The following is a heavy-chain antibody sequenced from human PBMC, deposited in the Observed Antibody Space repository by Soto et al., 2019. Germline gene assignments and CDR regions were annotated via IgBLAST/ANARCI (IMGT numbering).Heavy chain of an antibody. J-gene: IGHJ4*02. CDR1: GFTFDYYA. V-gene: IGHV3-9*01. D-gene: IGHD3-10*01. Sequence: QTGGSLRLSCAASGFTFDYYAMHWVRQAPGKGLEWVSGISWNSGSIGYADSVKGRFTISRDNAKNSLYLQMNSLRAEDTALYYCAKTITMVRGVIITAYFDYWGQGTLVTVSS. CDR3: AKTITMVRGVIITAYFDY. CDR2: ISWNSGSI.